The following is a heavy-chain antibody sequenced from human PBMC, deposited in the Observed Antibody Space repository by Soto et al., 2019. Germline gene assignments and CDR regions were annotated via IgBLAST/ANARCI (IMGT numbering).Heavy chain of an antibody. D-gene: IGHD6-19*01. V-gene: IGHV4-59*01. CDR1: GGSISSYY. J-gene: IGHJ4*02. Sequence: SETLSLTCTVSGGSISSYYWSWIRQPPGKGLEWIGYIYYSGSTNCNPSLKSRVTISVDTSKNQFSLKLSSVTAADTAVYYCARDKIRSGLDYWGQGTLVTVSS. CDR3: ARDKIRSGLDY. CDR2: IYYSGST.